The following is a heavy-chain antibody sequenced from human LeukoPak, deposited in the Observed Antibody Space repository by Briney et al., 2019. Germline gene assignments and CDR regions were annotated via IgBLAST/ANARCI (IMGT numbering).Heavy chain of an antibody. Sequence: PSETLSLTCTVSGGSISSSSYYWGWVRQPPGKGPERIGTIYYSGPTYYHPSLKRRFTVSVDTSKNQFSLRLSSVTAAATAVYFCARYVVTRWYSFDYWGQGTLVTVSS. CDR3: ARYVVTRWYSFDY. V-gene: IGHV4-39*01. CDR2: IYYSGPT. J-gene: IGHJ4*02. CDR1: GGSISSSSYY. D-gene: IGHD4-23*01.